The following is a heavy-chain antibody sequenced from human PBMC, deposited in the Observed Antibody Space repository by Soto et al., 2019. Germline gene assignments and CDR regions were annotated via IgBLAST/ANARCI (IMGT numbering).Heavy chain of an antibody. V-gene: IGHV1-69*12. D-gene: IGHD5-12*01. CDR3: ARLKRWLQSEYYFDY. CDR1: GGTFSSYA. J-gene: IGHJ4*02. Sequence: QVQLVQSGAEVKKPGSSVKVSCKASGGTFSSYAISWVRQAPGQGLEWMGGISPIFGTANYAQKFQGRVTITADESTSTAYMELSSLRSEDTAVYYGARLKRWLQSEYYFDYWGQGTLVTVSS. CDR2: ISPIFGTA.